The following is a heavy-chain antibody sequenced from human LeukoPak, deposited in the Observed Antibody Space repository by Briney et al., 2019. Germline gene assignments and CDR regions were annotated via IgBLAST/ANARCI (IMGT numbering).Heavy chain of an antibody. J-gene: IGHJ3*02. CDR2: ISWNSGSI. D-gene: IGHD5/OR15-5a*01. CDR1: GFTFDDYA. V-gene: IGHV3-9*01. Sequence: PGGSLRLSCAASGFTFDDYAMHWVRHAPGKGLEWVSGISWNSGSIGYADSVKGRFTISRDNAKNSLYLQMNSLRAEDTALYYCAKGSTAENDAFDIWGQGTMVTVSS. CDR3: AKGSTAENDAFDI.